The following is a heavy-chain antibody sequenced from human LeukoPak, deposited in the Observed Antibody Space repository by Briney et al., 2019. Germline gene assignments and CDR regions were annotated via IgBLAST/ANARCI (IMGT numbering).Heavy chain of an antibody. D-gene: IGHD3-22*01. Sequence: ASVKVSCKASGYTFTGYYMHWVRQAPGQGLEWMGWINPNSGGTNYAQKFQGRVTMTRDTSISTAYMELSRLRSDDTAVYYCARPYDSSGRNWFDPWGQGTLVTVSS. J-gene: IGHJ5*02. CDR2: INPNSGGT. V-gene: IGHV1-2*02. CDR1: GYTFTGYY. CDR3: ARPYDSSGRNWFDP.